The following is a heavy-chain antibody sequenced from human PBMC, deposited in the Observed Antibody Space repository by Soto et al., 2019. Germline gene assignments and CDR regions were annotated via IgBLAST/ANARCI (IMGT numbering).Heavy chain of an antibody. CDR1: GFIFNEYG. J-gene: IGHJ4*02. CDR2: IWYDGSNK. Sequence: GGSLRLSSTAAGFIFNEYGMHWVRQEPGKGLEWVAVIWYDGSNKYYADSVRGRFTFSRDNSRNTMSLQMNSLRVEDTAIYYCARWGCSGSNCNLNQRSFDLWGQGTLVTVSS. D-gene: IGHD2-15*01. CDR3: ARWGCSGSNCNLNQRSFDL. V-gene: IGHV3-33*01.